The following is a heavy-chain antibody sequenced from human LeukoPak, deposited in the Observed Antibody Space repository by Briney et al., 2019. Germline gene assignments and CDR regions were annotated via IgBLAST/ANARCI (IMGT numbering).Heavy chain of an antibody. V-gene: IGHV3-21*01. Sequence: GGSLRLSCAASGFTFSSYGMHWVRQAPGKGLEWVSSISSSSSYIYYADSVKGRFTISRDNAKNSLYLQMNSLRAEDTAVYYCAGPLIAVANQLRSYWGQGTLVTVSS. CDR3: AGPLIAVANQLRSY. J-gene: IGHJ4*02. CDR2: ISSSSSYI. CDR1: GFTFSSYG. D-gene: IGHD6-19*01.